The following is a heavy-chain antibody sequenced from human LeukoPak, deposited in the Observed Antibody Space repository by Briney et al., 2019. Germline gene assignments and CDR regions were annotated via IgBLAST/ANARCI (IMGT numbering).Heavy chain of an antibody. CDR3: ARGATFYDVLTGYYYYYGMGV. J-gene: IGHJ6*02. D-gene: IGHD3-9*01. Sequence: PGGSLRLSCAASGFTFSTYWMTWVRQAPGKGLEWVANIKQDGSEKYYVDSVKGRFTISRDNAKNSLYLQMNSLRAEDTAVYYCARGATFYDVLTGYYYYYGMGVWGQGTTVTVSS. V-gene: IGHV3-7*01. CDR2: IKQDGSEK. CDR1: GFTFSTYW.